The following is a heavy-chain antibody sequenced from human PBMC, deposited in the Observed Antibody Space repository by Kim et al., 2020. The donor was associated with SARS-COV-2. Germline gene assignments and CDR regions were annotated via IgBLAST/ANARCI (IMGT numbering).Heavy chain of an antibody. D-gene: IGHD3-22*01. CDR1: GFTVSSNY. V-gene: IGHV3-53*01. J-gene: IGHJ2*01. Sequence: GGSLRLSCAASGFTVSSNYMSWVRQAPGKGLEWVSGFYTGGTTYYADSVKGRFTISRDNSKNTIYLQMNSLKVEDTAVYYCARDYYDSSGYYGLWYFDLWGRGTQFTVSS. CDR2: FYTGGTT. CDR3: ARDYYDSSGYYGLWYFDL.